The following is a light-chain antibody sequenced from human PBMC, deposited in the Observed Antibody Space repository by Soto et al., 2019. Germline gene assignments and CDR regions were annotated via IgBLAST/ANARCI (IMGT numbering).Light chain of an antibody. CDR3: CSYAGTYTVF. CDR1: NSDVGGYNY. J-gene: IGLJ2*01. Sequence: QSALTQPRSVSGSPGQSVTISCTGSNSDVGGYNYVSWYQHHPDKVPKLIIFGVDKRPPGVPDRFSGSKSGDTASLTISGLQAEDEADYFCCSYAGTYTVFFGGGTQLTVL. CDR2: GVD. V-gene: IGLV2-11*01.